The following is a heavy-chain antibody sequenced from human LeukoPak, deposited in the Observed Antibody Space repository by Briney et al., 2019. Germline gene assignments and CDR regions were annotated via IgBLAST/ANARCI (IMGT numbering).Heavy chain of an antibody. J-gene: IGHJ6*03. Sequence: SETLSLTCAVHGGSFRGYYWSWIRQPPGKGLEWIGEINHSGSTNYNPSLKSRVTISVDTSKNQFSLKLSSVTAADTAVYYCARGRITMIVVVPYYMDVWGKGTTVTVSS. V-gene: IGHV4-34*01. CDR1: GGSFRGYY. CDR3: ARGRITMIVVVPYYMDV. D-gene: IGHD3-22*01. CDR2: INHSGST.